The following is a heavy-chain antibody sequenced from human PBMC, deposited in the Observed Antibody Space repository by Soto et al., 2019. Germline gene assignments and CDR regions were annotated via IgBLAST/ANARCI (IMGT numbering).Heavy chain of an antibody. V-gene: IGHV3-74*01. J-gene: IGHJ6*04. CDR1: GFTFSNYW. CDR2: TKSDGSGT. Sequence: EVQLVESGGGLLQPGGPLTLSCTASGFTFSNYWMNWVRQAPGRGLVWVSRTKSDGSGTSYTDSVKGRFTISRDNAYNTLYLQMSNLRAEDTAVYYCARGGFDYGPGRMDVWGKGTTVIVSS. D-gene: IGHD3-10*01. CDR3: ARGGFDYGPGRMDV.